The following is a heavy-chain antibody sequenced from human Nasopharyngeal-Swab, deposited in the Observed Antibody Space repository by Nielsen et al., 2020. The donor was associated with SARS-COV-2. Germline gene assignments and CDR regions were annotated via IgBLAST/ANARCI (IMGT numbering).Heavy chain of an antibody. V-gene: IGHV4-31*03. CDR3: AGALRATIFGVVSSFDY. D-gene: IGHD3-3*01. Sequence: SETLSLTCTVSGGSISSGGYYWSWIRQHPGKGLEWIGYIYYSGSTYYNPSLKSRVTISVDTSKNQFSLKLSSMTAADTAVYYCAGALRATIFGVVSSFDYWGQGTLVTVSS. CDR1: GGSISSGGYY. CDR2: IYYSGST. J-gene: IGHJ4*02.